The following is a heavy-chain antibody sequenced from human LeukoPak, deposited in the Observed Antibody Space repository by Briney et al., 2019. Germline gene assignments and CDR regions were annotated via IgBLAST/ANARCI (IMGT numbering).Heavy chain of an antibody. CDR3: AREGPTTAVGSGAPDI. D-gene: IGHD6-13*01. CDR2: IWHDGTYI. V-gene: IGHV3-33*01. CDR1: GFTFSDYT. J-gene: IGHJ3*02. Sequence: GGSLRLSCPASGFTFSDYTMQWLRQAPGKGLEWVSVIWHDGTYISYGDSVRGRFTISRDNSKNTLYLQMNGLRAEDTAVYYCAREGPTTAVGSGAPDIWGLGTMVTVSS.